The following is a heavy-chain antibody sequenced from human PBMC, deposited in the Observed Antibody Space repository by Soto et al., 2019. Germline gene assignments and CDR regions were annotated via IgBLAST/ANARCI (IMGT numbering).Heavy chain of an antibody. CDR1: GFTFGNYW. CDR2: MTADGRTT. Sequence: GGSLRLSCAASGFTFGNYWTHWVRQAPGKGPEWVSRMTADGRTTQYADSVKGRFTVSRDNAKNMLYLQMNSLRAEDTAVYYCARAEVDYWGPGTLVNVSS. J-gene: IGHJ4*02. V-gene: IGHV3-74*03. CDR3: ARAEVDY.